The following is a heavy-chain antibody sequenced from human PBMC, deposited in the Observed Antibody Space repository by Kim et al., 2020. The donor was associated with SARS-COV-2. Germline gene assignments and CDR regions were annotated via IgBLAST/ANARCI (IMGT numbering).Heavy chain of an antibody. D-gene: IGHD3-10*01. V-gene: IGHV5-51*01. J-gene: IGHJ3*02. CDR3: ARHEGLWGIIM. Sequence: DTRYSPSFQGQVTISVDKSISTAYLQWSSLKASDTAMYYCARHEGLWGIIMWGQGTMVTVSS. CDR2: DT.